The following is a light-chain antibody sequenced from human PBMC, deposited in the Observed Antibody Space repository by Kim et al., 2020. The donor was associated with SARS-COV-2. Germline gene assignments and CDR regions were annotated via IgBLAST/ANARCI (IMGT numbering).Light chain of an antibody. CDR1: QSVSSY. CDR3: QQRSNWPLT. J-gene: IGKJ4*01. Sequence: LAHGERATLSCRASQSVSSYLAWYQQKPGQAPRLLIYDASNRATDIPARFSGSGSGTDFTLTISSLEPEDFAVYYCQQRSNWPLTFGGGTKVDIK. V-gene: IGKV3-11*01. CDR2: DAS.